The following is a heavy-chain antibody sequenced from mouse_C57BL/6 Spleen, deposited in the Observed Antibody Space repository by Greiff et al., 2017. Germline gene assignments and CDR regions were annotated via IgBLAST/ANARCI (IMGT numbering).Heavy chain of an antibody. J-gene: IGHJ2*01. CDR2: ISYDGSN. CDR1: GYSITSGYY. CDR3: ARERYGSSYDYFDY. V-gene: IGHV3-6*01. Sequence: ESGPGLVKPSQSLSLTCSVTGYSITSGYYWNWIRQFPGNKLEWRGYISYDGSNNYNPSLKNRSSITRDTSKNQFFLKLNSVTTEETATYYCARERYGSSYDYFDYWGQGTTLTVSS. D-gene: IGHD1-1*01.